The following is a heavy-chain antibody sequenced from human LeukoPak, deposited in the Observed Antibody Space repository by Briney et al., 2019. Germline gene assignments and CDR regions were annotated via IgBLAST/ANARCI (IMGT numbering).Heavy chain of an antibody. CDR1: GFTFSSYW. Sequence: GGSLRLSCATSGFTFSSYWMHWVRQAPGKGLVWVSRINSDGNITNYADSVKGRFTISRDNAENTLYLQMNTLRADDTAVYYCAREKQQRGFDYWGQGTLVTVSS. CDR2: INSDGNIT. V-gene: IGHV3-74*01. CDR3: AREKQQRGFDY. J-gene: IGHJ4*02. D-gene: IGHD6-13*01.